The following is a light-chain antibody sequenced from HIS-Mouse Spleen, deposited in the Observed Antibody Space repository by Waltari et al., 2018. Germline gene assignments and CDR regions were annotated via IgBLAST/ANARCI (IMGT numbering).Light chain of an antibody. CDR1: SLRGYY. V-gene: IGLV3-19*01. Sequence: SSELTQDPAVSVALGHTVRITCQGDSLRGYYETWYPQKPAQAHVLVIYGNNNRPSGYPDRFSGSNSGNTASLTITGAQAEDEADYYCNSRDSSGNHVVFGGGTKLTVL. CDR2: GNN. J-gene: IGLJ2*01. CDR3: NSRDSSGNHVV.